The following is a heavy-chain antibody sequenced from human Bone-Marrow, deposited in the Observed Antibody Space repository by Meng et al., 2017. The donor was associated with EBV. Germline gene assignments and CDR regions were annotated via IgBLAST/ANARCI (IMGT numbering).Heavy chain of an antibody. V-gene: IGHV3-33*01. Sequence: QVQLVESXXGVVQRGXALKLSCXTSGFTFSRCGMHWVRQAPGKGLEWVALIWYDGSATYYMDSVRGRFTISRDDSKNTLFLHMNSLTVEDTAVYYCARASNTIDQYGDHGGVDYWGQGTLVTVSS. D-gene: IGHD3-16*01. CDR3: ARASNTIDQYGDHGGVDY. CDR2: IWYDGSAT. J-gene: IGHJ4*02. CDR1: GFTFSRCG.